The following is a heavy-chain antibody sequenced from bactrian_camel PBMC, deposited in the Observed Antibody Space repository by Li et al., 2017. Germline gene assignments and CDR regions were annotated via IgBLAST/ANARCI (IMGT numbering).Heavy chain of an antibody. CDR2: FDVDGVA. Sequence: HVQLVESGGGSVQPGGSLTLSCVASGYAYSTYAIGWFRQAPGKEREEVASFDVDGVANYADSVKGRFTIYKDNAKDTLYLRMNNLRLEDTAMYYCAADWTRDYGPECEYSSWGQGTQVTVS. D-gene: IGHD1*01. CDR1: GYAYSTYA. CDR3: AADWTRDYGPECEYSS. J-gene: IGHJ6*01. V-gene: IGHV3S53*01.